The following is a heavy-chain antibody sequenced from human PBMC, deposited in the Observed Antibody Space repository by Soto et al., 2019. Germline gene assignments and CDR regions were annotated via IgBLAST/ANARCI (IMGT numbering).Heavy chain of an antibody. V-gene: IGHV3-23*01. Sequence: EVPLLESGGGLVQPGGSLRLSCAASGFTFSSYAMSWVRQAPGKGLEWVSAISGSGGSTYYADSVKGRFTISRDNSKNSLDLQMNSLRAEDTAVYYCAKASGWFGEFDYWGQGTLVTVSS. CDR1: GFTFSSYA. J-gene: IGHJ4*02. CDR3: AKASGWFGEFDY. CDR2: ISGSGGST. D-gene: IGHD3-10*01.